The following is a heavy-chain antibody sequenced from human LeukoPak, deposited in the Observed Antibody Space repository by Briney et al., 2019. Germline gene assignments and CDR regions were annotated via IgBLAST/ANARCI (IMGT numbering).Heavy chain of an antibody. CDR1: GITLSNYG. Sequence: GGSLRLSWAVSGITLSNYGMSWVRQAPGKGLEWVAGIGASGGGTNYADSVKGRFTISRDNPKNTLYLQMNRLRAEDTAVYFCAKRGVVIRVILVGFHKEAYYFDSWGQGALVTVSS. J-gene: IGHJ4*02. D-gene: IGHD3-22*01. CDR2: IGASGGGT. V-gene: IGHV3-23*01. CDR3: AKRGVVIRVILVGFHKEAYYFDS.